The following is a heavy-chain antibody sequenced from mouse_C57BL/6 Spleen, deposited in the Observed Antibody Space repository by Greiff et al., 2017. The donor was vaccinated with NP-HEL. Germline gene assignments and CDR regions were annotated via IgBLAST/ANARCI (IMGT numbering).Heavy chain of an antibody. Sequence: QVQLQQPGAELVKPGASVKMSCKASGYTFTSYWITWVKQRPGQGLEWIGDIYPGSGSTNYNEKFKSKATLTVDTSSSTAYMQLSSLTSEDSAVYYCARERYYYGSYYFDYWGQGTTLTVSS. V-gene: IGHV1-55*01. CDR1: GYTFTSYW. CDR3: ARERYYYGSYYFDY. CDR2: IYPGSGST. D-gene: IGHD1-1*01. J-gene: IGHJ2*01.